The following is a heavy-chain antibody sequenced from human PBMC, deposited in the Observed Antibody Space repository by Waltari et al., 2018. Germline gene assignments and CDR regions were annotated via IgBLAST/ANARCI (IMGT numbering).Heavy chain of an antibody. V-gene: IGHV3-48*03. D-gene: IGHD1-26*01. J-gene: IGHJ3*02. Sequence: EVQLVESGGGLVQPGGSLRLSCAASGFTFSSYEMNRVRQAPGKGLEWGSYISSSGSTIYYADSVKGRFTISRDNAKNSLYLQMNSLRAEDTAVYYCARDKVGNAFDIWGQGTMVTVSS. CDR2: ISSSGSTI. CDR1: GFTFSSYE. CDR3: ARDKVGNAFDI.